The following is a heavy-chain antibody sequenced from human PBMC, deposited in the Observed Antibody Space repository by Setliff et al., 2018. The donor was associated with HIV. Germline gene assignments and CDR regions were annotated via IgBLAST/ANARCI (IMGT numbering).Heavy chain of an antibody. CDR3: ARDFGGYCSSMSCPGLFDP. CDR1: GGTFSSYA. J-gene: IGHJ5*02. CDR2: IIPISGTV. V-gene: IGHV1-69*05. Sequence: SVKVSCKASGGTFSSYAISWVRQAPGQGLEWMGGIIPISGTVNYAQKFWGRVTVTTHESTSTAYMELSSLRSEDTAVYYCARDFGGYCSSMSCPGLFDPWGQGTLVTVSS. D-gene: IGHD2-2*01.